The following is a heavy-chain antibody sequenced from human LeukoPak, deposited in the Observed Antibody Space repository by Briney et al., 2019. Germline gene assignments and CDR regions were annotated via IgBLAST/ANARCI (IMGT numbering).Heavy chain of an antibody. D-gene: IGHD4-17*01. Sequence: ASVKVSCKASGYTFASYGISWVRQAPGQGLEWMGWISAYNGNTNYAQKLQGRVTMTTDTSTSTAYMELRSLRSDDTAVYYCARDRTTVTTYYFDYWGQGTLVTVS. J-gene: IGHJ4*02. CDR1: GYTFASYG. CDR3: ARDRTTVTTYYFDY. V-gene: IGHV1-18*01. CDR2: ISAYNGNT.